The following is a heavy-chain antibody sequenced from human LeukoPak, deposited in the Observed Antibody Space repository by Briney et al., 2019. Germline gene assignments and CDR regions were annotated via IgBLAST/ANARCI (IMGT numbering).Heavy chain of an antibody. D-gene: IGHD1-26*01. CDR3: ARAHMGATGDYPYYYYYMDV. V-gene: IGHV1-18*01. CDR2: ISAYNGNT. Sequence: EASVKVSCKASGYTFTSYGISWVRQAPGQGLEWMGWISAYNGNTNYAQKLQGRVTMTTDTSTSTAYMELRSLRSDDTAVYYCARAHMGATGDYPYYYYYMDVWGKGTTVTVSS. J-gene: IGHJ6*03. CDR1: GYTFTSYG.